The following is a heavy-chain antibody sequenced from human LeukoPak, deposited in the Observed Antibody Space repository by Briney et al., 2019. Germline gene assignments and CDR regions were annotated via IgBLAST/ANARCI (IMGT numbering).Heavy chain of an antibody. V-gene: IGHV1-69*04. J-gene: IGHJ4*02. CDR2: IIPILGIA. Sequence: ASVKVSCKASGGTFSSYAISWVRQAPGQGLEWMGRIIPILGIANYAQKFQGRVTITADKSTRTAYMELSSLRSEDTAVYYCARTVGAELFDYWGQGTLVTVSS. D-gene: IGHD1-26*01. CDR1: GGTFSSYA. CDR3: ARTVGAELFDY.